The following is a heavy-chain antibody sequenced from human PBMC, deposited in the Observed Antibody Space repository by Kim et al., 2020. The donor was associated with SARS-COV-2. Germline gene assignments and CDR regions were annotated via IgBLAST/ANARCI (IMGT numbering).Heavy chain of an antibody. CDR2: ISGSGGST. V-gene: IGHV3-23*01. Sequence: GGSLRLSCAASGFTFSSYAMSWVRQAPGKGLEWVSAISGSGGSTYYADSVKGRFTISRDNSKNTLYLQMNSLRAEDTAVYYCARGYSYGIGFYYYSGMDVWGQGTTVTVSS. CDR3: ARGYSYGIGFYYYSGMDV. CDR1: GFTFSSYA. J-gene: IGHJ6*02. D-gene: IGHD5-18*01.